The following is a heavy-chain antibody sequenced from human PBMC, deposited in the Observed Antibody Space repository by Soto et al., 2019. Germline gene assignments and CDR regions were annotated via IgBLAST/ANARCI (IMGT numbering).Heavy chain of an antibody. CDR1: GFSLSTSGVG. D-gene: IGHD3-10*01. Sequence: SGPTLVNPTQTLTLTCTFCGFSLSTSGVGVGWIRQSPGKGLEWIGYIFYTGSTNYNPYLKSRVTMSVDTSKNQFSLKLSSVTAADTAVYYCARDVYGSGSPFDYWGQGTPVTVSS. CDR2: IFYTGST. J-gene: IGHJ4*02. V-gene: IGHV4-61*08. CDR3: ARDVYGSGSPFDY.